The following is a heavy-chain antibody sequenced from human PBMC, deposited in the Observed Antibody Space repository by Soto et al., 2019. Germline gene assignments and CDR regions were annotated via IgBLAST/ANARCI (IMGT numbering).Heavy chain of an antibody. CDR2: MNPNSGNT. CDR1: GYTFTSYD. V-gene: IGHV1-8*01. J-gene: IGHJ6*03. D-gene: IGHD3-3*01. CDR3: ARVYYDFWSGYYTYYYYYMDV. Sequence: ASVKVSCKASGYTFTSYDINWVRQATGQGLEWMGWMNPNSGNTGYAQKFQGRVTMTRNTSISTAYMELSSLRSEDTAVYYCARVYYDFWSGYYTYYYYYMDVWGKGTTVTVSS.